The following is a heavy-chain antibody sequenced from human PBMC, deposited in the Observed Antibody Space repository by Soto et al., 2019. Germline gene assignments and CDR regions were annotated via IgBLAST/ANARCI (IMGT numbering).Heavy chain of an antibody. CDR3: AKVYCGGVECYYFGMDV. CDR2: ISGNSGSL. Sequence: EVQLVESGGGLVQPGRSLRLYCAASGFTFDDYVIHWVRQPPGKGLEWVSGISGNSGSLGYADSVKGRFTISRDNAKDTLYLQMNSLTPEDTAIYYCAKVYCGGVECYYFGMDVWGQGTTVTVSS. V-gene: IGHV3-9*01. D-gene: IGHD2-21*01. J-gene: IGHJ6*02. CDR1: GFTFDDYV.